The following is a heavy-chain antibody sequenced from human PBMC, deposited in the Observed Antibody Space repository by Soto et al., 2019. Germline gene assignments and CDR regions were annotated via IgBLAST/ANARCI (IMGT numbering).Heavy chain of an antibody. V-gene: IGHV1-69*02. CDR1: GGTFSSYT. CDR2: IIPILGIA. CDR3: AKQKVATIKGDAFDI. Sequence: ASVKVSCKASGGTFSSYTISWVRQAPGQGLEWMGRIIPILGIANYAQKFQGRVTITADKSTSTAYMELSSLRSEDTAVYYCAKQKVATIKGDAFDIWGQGTMVTVSS. D-gene: IGHD5-12*01. J-gene: IGHJ3*02.